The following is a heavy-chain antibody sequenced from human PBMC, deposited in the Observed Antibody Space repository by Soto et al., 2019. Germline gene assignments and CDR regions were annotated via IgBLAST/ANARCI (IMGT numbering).Heavy chain of an antibody. CDR2: IFYSGST. CDR3: AKDSGYNYGYFRWFDP. J-gene: IGHJ5*02. V-gene: IGHV4-59*01. CDR1: GGSISYYY. Sequence: SETLSLTCTVSGGSISYYYWSWIRQPPGKGLEWIGHIFYSGSTNYNPALKSRVTISVDTSKSQFSLKLSSVTAADTAVYYCAKDSGYNYGYFRWFDPWGQGTLVTVSS. D-gene: IGHD5-18*01.